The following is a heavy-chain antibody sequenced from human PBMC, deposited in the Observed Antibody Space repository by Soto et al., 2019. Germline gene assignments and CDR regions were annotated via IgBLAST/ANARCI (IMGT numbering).Heavy chain of an antibody. Sequence: ETLSLTCAVSGGSISSYYWSWIRQPSGKGLEWIGRIYTSGSTNYNPSLKSRVTMSVDTSKNQFSLKLSSVTAADTAVYYCERDNKSWLAANWFDPWGQGTLVTVYS. CDR2: IYTSGST. J-gene: IGHJ5*02. D-gene: IGHD6-19*01. V-gene: IGHV4-4*07. CDR1: GGSISSYY. CDR3: ERDNKSWLAANWFDP.